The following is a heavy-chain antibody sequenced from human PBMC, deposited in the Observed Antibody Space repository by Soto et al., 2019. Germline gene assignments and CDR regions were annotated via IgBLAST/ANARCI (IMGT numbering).Heavy chain of an antibody. D-gene: IGHD3-10*01. Sequence: QLQLQESGPGLVKPSETLSLPCTVAGASVRNISYFWVWLRQPPGKGLEWIGSIYYSGNTYYSPSPNSRVTISVDTSKNQFSLKLNSLTASDTAVYSCARGGSGTWQWFDPWGQGTLVTVSS. CDR2: IYYSGNT. V-gene: IGHV4-39*01. J-gene: IGHJ5*02. CDR3: ARGGSGTWQWFDP. CDR1: GASVRNISYF.